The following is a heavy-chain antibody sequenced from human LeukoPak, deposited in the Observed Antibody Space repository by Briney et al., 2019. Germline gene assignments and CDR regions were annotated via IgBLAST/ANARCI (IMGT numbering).Heavy chain of an antibody. J-gene: IGHJ4*02. CDR2: IKQDGSEK. D-gene: IGHD6-19*01. CDR3: ASMYRSGWYYFDF. CDR1: GFTFSSYW. V-gene: IGHV3-7*03. Sequence: PGGSLRLSCAASGFTFSSYWMSWVRQAPGKGLEWVANIKQDGSEKYYVDSVKGRFTISRDNAKNSLYLQMNSLRAEDTGVYYCASMYRSGWYYFDFWGQGTMVTVSS.